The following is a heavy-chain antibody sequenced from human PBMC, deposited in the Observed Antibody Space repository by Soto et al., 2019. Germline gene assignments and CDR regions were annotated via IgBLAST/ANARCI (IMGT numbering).Heavy chain of an antibody. CDR2: ISVQRGHT. CDR1: GFTSGHYG. V-gene: IGHV1-18*01. CDR3: ARDGDQCDQRYCDN. Sequence: QVQLVQSAAELTKPGASVRVSCKASGFTSGHYGISWVRQAPGQGLEWMGWISVQRGHTNYAHKFRGRVTMTTDTSTITVCMELRDLTSDDTAVYYCARDGDQCDQRYCDNWGKGTLVSVSS. J-gene: IGHJ4*02. D-gene: IGHD2-2*01.